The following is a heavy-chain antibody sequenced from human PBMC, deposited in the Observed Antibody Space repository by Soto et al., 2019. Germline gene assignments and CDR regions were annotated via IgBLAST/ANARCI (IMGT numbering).Heavy chain of an antibody. J-gene: IGHJ6*02. CDR1: GCNFTTYW. Sequence: PGESLKISCKGSGCNFTTYWLGWVRQMPGKGLEWMGIIYPGDSDTRYSPSFQGQVTISADKSISTAHLQWSSLRASDTAMYYCARHGDSYCYYGVDVWGQGTTVTVSS. CDR3: ARHGDSYCYYGVDV. CDR2: IYPGDSDT. V-gene: IGHV5-51*01.